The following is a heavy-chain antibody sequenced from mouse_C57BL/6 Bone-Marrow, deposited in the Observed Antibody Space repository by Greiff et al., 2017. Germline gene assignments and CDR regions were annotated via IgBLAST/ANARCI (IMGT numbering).Heavy chain of an antibody. CDR3: ARKRTGTRYYFDY. J-gene: IGHJ2*01. CDR1: GYTFTDYN. V-gene: IGHV1-18*01. D-gene: IGHD4-1*01. CDR2: INPNNGGT. Sequence: VQLQQSGPELVKPGASVKIPCKASGYTFTDYNMDWVKQSHGKSLEWIGDINPNNGGTIYNQKFKGKATLTVDKSSSTAYMELRSLTSEDTAVYYCARKRTGTRYYFDYWGQGTTLTVSS.